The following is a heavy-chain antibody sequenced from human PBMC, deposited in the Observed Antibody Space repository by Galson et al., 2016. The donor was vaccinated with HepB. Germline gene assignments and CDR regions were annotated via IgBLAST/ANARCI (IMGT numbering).Heavy chain of an antibody. D-gene: IGHD3-9*01. CDR1: GYTFIGYF. CDR2: ISPDSGAT. V-gene: IGHV1-2*02. J-gene: IGHJ6*02. Sequence: SVKVSCKASGYTFIGYFIHWVRQAPGQGLEWMGWISPDSGATNCALKFHGRVTLTRDTSIDTAYLELSSLTSDDTAVYYCARVDVSDGYGMDVWGQGTTVIVSS. CDR3: ARVDVSDGYGMDV.